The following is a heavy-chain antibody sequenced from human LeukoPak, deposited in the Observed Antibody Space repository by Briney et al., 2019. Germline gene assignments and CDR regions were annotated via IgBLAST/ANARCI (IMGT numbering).Heavy chain of an antibody. CDR1: GGSFSGYY. Sequence: SETLSLTCAVYGGSFSGYYWSCIRQPPGKGLEWIGEINHSGSTNYNPSLKSRVTISVDTSKNQFSLKLSSVTAADTAVYYCARGLSIAAAGTEGYWGQGTLVTVSS. V-gene: IGHV4-34*01. CDR3: ARGLSIAAAGTEGY. J-gene: IGHJ4*02. CDR2: INHSGST. D-gene: IGHD6-13*01.